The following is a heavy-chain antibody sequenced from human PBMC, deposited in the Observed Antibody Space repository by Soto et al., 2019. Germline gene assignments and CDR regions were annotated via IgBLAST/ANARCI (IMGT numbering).Heavy chain of an antibody. CDR3: ARCRVYYYGSGSYYRYNYYYYYGMDV. CDR1: GGSFSGYY. Sequence: PSETLSLTCAVYGGSFSGYYWSWIRQPPGKGLEWIGENNHSGSTNYNPSLKSRVTISVDTSKNQFSLKLSSVTAADTAVYYCARCRVYYYGSGSYYRYNYYYYYGMDVWGQGTTVTVSS. CDR2: NNHSGST. V-gene: IGHV4-34*01. J-gene: IGHJ6*02. D-gene: IGHD3-10*01.